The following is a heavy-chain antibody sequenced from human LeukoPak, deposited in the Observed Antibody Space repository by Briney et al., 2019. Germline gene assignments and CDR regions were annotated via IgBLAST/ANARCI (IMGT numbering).Heavy chain of an antibody. J-gene: IGHJ4*02. CDR3: AKGVLQVD. Sequence: GGSLRLSCAASGFTVCSNYMMWVRQAPGKGLEWVSVIYSGGRTYYADSVKGRFTISRDNSKNTLYLQMNSLSPEDTAVNYCAKGVLQVDWGLGTLVTVSS. D-gene: IGHD5-24*01. V-gene: IGHV3-53*01. CDR2: IYSGGRT. CDR1: GFTVCSNY.